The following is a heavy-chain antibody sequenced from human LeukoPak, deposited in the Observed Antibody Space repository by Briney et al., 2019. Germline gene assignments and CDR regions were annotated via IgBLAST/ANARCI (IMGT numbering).Heavy chain of an antibody. CDR1: GFTFSSYE. V-gene: IGHV3-48*03. CDR2: ISSSGSTI. CDR3: ARDSLDLLWFGEPYYYYGMDV. J-gene: IGHJ6*02. Sequence: PGGSLRLSCAASGFTFSSYEMNWVRQAPGKGLEWVSYISSSGSTIYYADSVKGRFTISRDNAKNSLYLQMNSLRAEDTAVYYCARDSLDLLWFGEPYYYYGMDVWGQGTTVTVSS. D-gene: IGHD3-10*01.